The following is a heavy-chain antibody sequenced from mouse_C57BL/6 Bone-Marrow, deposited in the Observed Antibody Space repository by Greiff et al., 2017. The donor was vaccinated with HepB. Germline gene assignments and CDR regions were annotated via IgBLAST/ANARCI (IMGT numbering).Heavy chain of an antibody. D-gene: IGHD2-12*01. Sequence: VKLVESGAELARPGASVKMSCKASGYTFTSYTMHWVKQRPGQGLEWIGYINPSSGYTKYNQKFKDKATLTADKSSSTAYMQLSSLTSEDSAVYYCGYDGYYAMDYWGQGTSVTVSS. CDR2: INPSSGYT. J-gene: IGHJ4*01. V-gene: IGHV1-4*01. CDR3: GYDGYYAMDY. CDR1: GYTFTSYT.